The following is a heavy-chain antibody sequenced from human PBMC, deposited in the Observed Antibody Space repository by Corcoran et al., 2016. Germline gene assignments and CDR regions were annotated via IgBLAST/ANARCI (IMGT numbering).Heavy chain of an antibody. D-gene: IGHD4-17*01. CDR3: ARCWRGSVTKVYFDY. CDR2: INQDGGEK. J-gene: IGHJ4*02. V-gene: IGHV3-7*01. Sequence: EVQLVESGGGLVQPGGSLRLSCAASGFTFTNFYMTWVRQTPGKGLEWVADINQDGGEKNYVDSVKGRFTISRDNAKNSLFLQMNTLRAEDTAVYYCARCWRGSVTKVYFDYWGQGTLVTVSS. CDR1: GFTFTNFY.